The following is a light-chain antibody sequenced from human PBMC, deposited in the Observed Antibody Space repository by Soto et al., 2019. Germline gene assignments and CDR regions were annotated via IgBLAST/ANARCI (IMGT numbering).Light chain of an antibody. CDR2: DAS. J-gene: IGKJ5*01. CDR3: QQRSNWPAIT. Sequence: EIVMTQSPATLSVFPGERVTLSCRASQTFSTTLAWYQQKPGQAPRLLIYDASNRATGIPARFSGSGSGTDFTLTISSLEPEDFAVYYCQQRSNWPAITFGQGTRLEI. V-gene: IGKV3-11*01. CDR1: QTFSTT.